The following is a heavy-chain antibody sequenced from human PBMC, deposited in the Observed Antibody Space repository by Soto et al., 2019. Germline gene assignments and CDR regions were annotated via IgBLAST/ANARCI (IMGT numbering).Heavy chain of an antibody. D-gene: IGHD2-2*01. CDR1: GDSINNTYW. CDR2: IYPTGGR. J-gene: IGHJ6*02. V-gene: IGHV4-4*02. Sequence: QVQLQQSGPGLVKPSGTLSLTCFVSGDSINNTYWWSWVRQAPEKGLEWIGEIYPTGGRSYMPSLRGRITLSVDTSKNQFSLKLTYVTAADTAVYYCARAVYCTTANCWDDFHYYNIDVWGQGTAVTVSS. CDR3: ARAVYCTTANCWDDFHYYNIDV.